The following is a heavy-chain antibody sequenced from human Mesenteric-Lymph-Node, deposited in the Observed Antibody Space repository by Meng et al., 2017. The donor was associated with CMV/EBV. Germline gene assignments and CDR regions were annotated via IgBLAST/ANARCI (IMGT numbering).Heavy chain of an antibody. V-gene: IGHV4-34*01. J-gene: IGHJ4*02. Sequence: YCGSFSGYYWSWIRQPPGKGLEWIGEINHSGSTNYNPSLKSRVTISVDTSKNQFSLKLSSVTAADTAVYYCARAGYCSSTSCYRFDYWGQGTLVTVSS. CDR2: INHSGST. D-gene: IGHD2-2*02. CDR1: CGSFSGYY. CDR3: ARAGYCSSTSCYRFDY.